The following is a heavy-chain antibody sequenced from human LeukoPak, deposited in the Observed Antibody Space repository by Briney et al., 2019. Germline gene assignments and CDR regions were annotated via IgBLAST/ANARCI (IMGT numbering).Heavy chain of an antibody. CDR1: GYTFTTYF. J-gene: IGHJ4*02. Sequence: ASVKVSCKASGYTFTTYFIHWVRQAPGQGLEWVGIINPSDDSTGYALKFQDRLTMTRDLSTSTVYMELSSLRSEDTAVYYCANQGSGGSSGFDYWGQGTLVTVSS. CDR3: ANQGSGGSSGFDY. D-gene: IGHD2-15*01. CDR2: INPSDDST. V-gene: IGHV1-46*01.